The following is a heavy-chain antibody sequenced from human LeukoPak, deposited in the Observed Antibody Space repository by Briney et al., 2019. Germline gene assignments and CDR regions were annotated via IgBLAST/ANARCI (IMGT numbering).Heavy chain of an antibody. CDR3: ARDIRGVRLTPFKSREPFDI. CDR2: ISAYNGNT. J-gene: IGHJ3*02. Sequence: GASVKVSCKASGYTFTSYGISWVRQAPGQGLEWMGWISAYNGNTNYAQKLQGSVTMTTDTSTSTAYMELRSLRSDDTAVYFCARDIRGVRLTPFKSREPFDIWGQGTMVTVSS. D-gene: IGHD3-3*02. V-gene: IGHV1-18*01. CDR1: GYTFTSYG.